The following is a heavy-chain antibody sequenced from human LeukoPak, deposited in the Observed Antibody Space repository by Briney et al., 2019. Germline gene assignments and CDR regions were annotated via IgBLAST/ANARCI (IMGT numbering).Heavy chain of an antibody. J-gene: IGHJ4*02. CDR1: GFNFSSYA. D-gene: IGHD6-13*01. CDR2: ISESGVIT. V-gene: IGHV3-23*01. CDR3: AKVGRDVAAAGPYYFDY. Sequence: GGSLRLSCAASGFNFSSYALSWVRQAPGKGLEWISIISESGVITYYADSVKGRFNISRDNSKNTLYLQMNSLGAEDRAVYYCAKVGRDVAAAGPYYFDYWGQGTLVTVSS.